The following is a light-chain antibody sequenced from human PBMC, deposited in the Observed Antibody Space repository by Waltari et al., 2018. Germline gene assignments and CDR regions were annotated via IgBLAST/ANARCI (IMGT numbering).Light chain of an antibody. CDR2: DVS. Sequence: QSALTQPASVSGSPGQSITISCTGTSSDVGGYNYVSWYQQHPGKAPKLMIYDVSNRPSGVSNRFSGSKSGNTASLTISGLQGEDEADYYCSSYTSSSTLEWVFGGGTKLTVL. CDR3: SSYTSSSTLEWV. CDR1: SSDVGGYNY. V-gene: IGLV2-14*03. J-gene: IGLJ3*02.